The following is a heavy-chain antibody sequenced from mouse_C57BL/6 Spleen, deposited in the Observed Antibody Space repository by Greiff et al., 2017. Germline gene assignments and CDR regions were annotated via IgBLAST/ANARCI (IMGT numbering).Heavy chain of an antibody. D-gene: IGHD4-1*01. V-gene: IGHV1-76*01. Sequence: QVQLKESGAELVRPGASVKLSCKASGYTFTDYYINWVKQRPGTGLEWIARIYPGSGNTYYNEKFKGKATLTADKSSSTAYMQLSSLTSEDTAVYFCARDHDLTDWGQGTLVTVSA. CDR3: ARDHDLTD. CDR1: GYTFTDYY. CDR2: IYPGSGNT. J-gene: IGHJ3*01.